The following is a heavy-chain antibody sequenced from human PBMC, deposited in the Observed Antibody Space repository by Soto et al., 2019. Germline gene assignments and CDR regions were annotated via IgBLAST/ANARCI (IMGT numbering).Heavy chain of an antibody. CDR1: GFPFSSYS. V-gene: IGHV3-21*01. CDR2: ISSSSSYI. D-gene: IGHD2-2*03. J-gene: IGHJ6*02. Sequence: GGSLRLSCAASGFPFSSYSMNWVRQAPGKGLEWVSSISSSSSYIYYADSVKGRFTISRDNAKNSLYLQMNSLRAEDTAVYYCAREMDIVVVPAATAANYYYYGMDVCGQGTTVTFSS. CDR3: AREMDIVVVPAATAANYYYYGMDV.